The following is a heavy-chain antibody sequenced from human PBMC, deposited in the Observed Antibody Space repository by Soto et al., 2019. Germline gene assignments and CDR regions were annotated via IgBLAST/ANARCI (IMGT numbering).Heavy chain of an antibody. J-gene: IGHJ5*02. CDR3: ARGWTAGAGWANWFDL. CDR2: VHYSGTT. V-gene: IGHV4-31*03. D-gene: IGHD6-13*01. CDR1: GGSIGGDGYY. Sequence: QVQLQESGRGLVEPSQTLSLTCTVSGGSIGGDGYYWGWIRHHPGKGLEWIGYVHYSGTTYYNPSRXRXLXLXXDTSKTQFSLNLRTVTAADTAMYYCARGWTAGAGWANWFDLWGQGTLVTVSS.